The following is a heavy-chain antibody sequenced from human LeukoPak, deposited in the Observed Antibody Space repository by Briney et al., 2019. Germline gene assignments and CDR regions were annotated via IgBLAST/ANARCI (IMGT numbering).Heavy chain of an antibody. D-gene: IGHD2-8*01. CDR1: GASINDYY. CDR3: TRVVNGGHFDY. Sequence: PSETLSLTCSVSGASINDYYWTWIRQPPGKGLEWIGYVYHTGTSGYHPSLKIRVAMSLDTSKNQVSLKLSSVIAADTAVYFCTRVVNGGHFDYWGQGALVTVSS. J-gene: IGHJ4*02. V-gene: IGHV4-59*12. CDR2: VYHTGTS.